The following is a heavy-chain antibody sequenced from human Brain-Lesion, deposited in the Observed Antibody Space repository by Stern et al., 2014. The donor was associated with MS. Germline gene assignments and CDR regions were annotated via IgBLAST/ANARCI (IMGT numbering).Heavy chain of an antibody. J-gene: IGHJ5*02. D-gene: IGHD2/OR15-2a*01. CDR2: VSYDGSNK. CDR1: SCA. V-gene: IGHV3-30*18. Sequence: VQLVESGGGVVQPGRPLRLGSCAMHWVRQAPGKGLERVAGVSYDGSNKYYADSVKGRFTISRDNSQNTLYMQMSSLRPEDTAVYYCAKDRQYLTYFFDHWGQGSLVTVSS. CDR3: AKDRQYLTYFFDH.